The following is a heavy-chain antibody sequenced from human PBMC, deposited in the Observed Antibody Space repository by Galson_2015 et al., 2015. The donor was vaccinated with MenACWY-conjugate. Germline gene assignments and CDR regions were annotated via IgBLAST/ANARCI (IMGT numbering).Heavy chain of an antibody. V-gene: IGHV3-33*01. CDR2: IWYDGSNK. Sequence: SLRLSCAASGFTFSSYGMHWVRQAPGKGLEWVAVIWYDGSNKYYADSVKGRFTISRDNSKNTLYLQMNSLKASDTAMYYCARAVVVTAEFDYWGQGTLVTVSS. J-gene: IGHJ4*02. CDR1: GFTFSSYG. CDR3: ARAVVVTAEFDY. D-gene: IGHD2-21*02.